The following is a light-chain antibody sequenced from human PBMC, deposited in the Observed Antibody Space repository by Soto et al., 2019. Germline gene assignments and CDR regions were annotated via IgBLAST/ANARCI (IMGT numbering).Light chain of an antibody. V-gene: IGKV3-15*01. CDR3: QQYNNWPSLT. J-gene: IGKJ4*01. CDR2: GAS. CDR1: QSISSN. Sequence: EVVMTQSPATLSVSPGESATLSCRASQSISSNKLAWYQQKPGQAPRLLIYGASTRATGIPARFSGSGSGTEFTLTISSLQSEDFAVYYCQQYNNWPSLTFGGGTKVDIK.